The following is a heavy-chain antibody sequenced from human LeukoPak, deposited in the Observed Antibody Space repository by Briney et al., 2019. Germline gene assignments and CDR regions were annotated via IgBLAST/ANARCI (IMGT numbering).Heavy chain of an antibody. V-gene: IGHV4-30-2*01. CDR2: IYHSGST. CDR3: ATGQGSHDAFDM. CDR1: GASISSGGYS. J-gene: IGHJ3*02. D-gene: IGHD2-15*01. Sequence: SETLSLTCAVSGASISSGGYSCSWIRQPPGKGLEWIGYIYHSGSTYYNPSLKSRVTISVDRSKNQFSLKLSSVTAADTAVYYCATGQGSHDAFDMWGQGTMVTVSS.